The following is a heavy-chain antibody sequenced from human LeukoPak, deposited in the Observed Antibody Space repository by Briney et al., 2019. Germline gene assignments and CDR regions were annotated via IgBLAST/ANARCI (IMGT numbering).Heavy chain of an antibody. CDR2: IYSSGST. Sequence: SETLSLTCTVSGGSISSGSYYWSWIRQPAGKGLEWIGRIYSSGSTDYNPSLKSRVSMSVDTSKNQFSLKLSSVTAADTAVYYCARGLPYDFWSYYYTGRYYYYYMDVWGKGTTVTVSS. CDR1: GGSISSGSYY. D-gene: IGHD3-3*01. CDR3: ARGLPYDFWSYYYTGRYYYYYMDV. J-gene: IGHJ6*03. V-gene: IGHV4-61*02.